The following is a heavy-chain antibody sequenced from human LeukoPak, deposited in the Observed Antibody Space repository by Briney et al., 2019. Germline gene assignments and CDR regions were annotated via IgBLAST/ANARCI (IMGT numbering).Heavy chain of an antibody. Sequence: GESLRLSCAASGFAFNTYSMNWVRQAPGKGPEWVADIRRDGNEKNYMDSLKGRFTISRDNAKNSLYLRMNSLRVEDTAVYYCARGGPPYALDIWGQGTMVTVSS. V-gene: IGHV3-7*01. CDR3: ARGGPPYALDI. CDR2: IRRDGNEK. D-gene: IGHD1-14*01. J-gene: IGHJ3*02. CDR1: GFAFNTYS.